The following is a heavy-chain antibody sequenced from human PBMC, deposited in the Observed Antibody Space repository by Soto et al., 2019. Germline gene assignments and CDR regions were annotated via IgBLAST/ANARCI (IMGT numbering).Heavy chain of an antibody. CDR2: IIPILGIA. CDR3: GKTGTTREPPPPSDY. D-gene: IGHD1-7*01. V-gene: IGHV1-69*02. CDR1: GGTFSSYT. Sequence: SVKVSCKASGGTFSSYTIRWVRQAPVQGLEWMGRIIPILGIANYAQKFRGRVTNSADKSTSTVYVALSSVSSEDTAVCYCGKTGTTREPPPPSDYWGQGTLVTASS. J-gene: IGHJ4*02.